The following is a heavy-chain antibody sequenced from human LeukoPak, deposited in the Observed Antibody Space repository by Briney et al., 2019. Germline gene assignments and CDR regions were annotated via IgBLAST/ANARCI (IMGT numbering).Heavy chain of an antibody. CDR2: IYYSGST. V-gene: IGHV4-30-4*01. D-gene: IGHD1-26*01. CDR1: GGSISSGDYY. Sequence: MASETLSLTCTVSGGSISSGDYYWSWIRQPPGKGLEWIGYIYYSGSTYYNPSLKSRVTISVDTSKNQFSLKLSSVTAADTAVYYCARVSVWEYYFDYWGQGTLVTVSS. CDR3: ARVSVWEYYFDY. J-gene: IGHJ4*02.